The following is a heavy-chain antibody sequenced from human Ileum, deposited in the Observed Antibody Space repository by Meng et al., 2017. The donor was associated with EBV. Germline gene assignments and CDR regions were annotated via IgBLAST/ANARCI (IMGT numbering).Heavy chain of an antibody. CDR3: ARDPTGGEDHQRV. CDR1: GGSISSSNW. CDR2: IYHSGIT. V-gene: IGHV4-4*02. Sequence: QVRLQESGPGLVKPSGTLSLTCAVSGGSISSSNWWSWVRQPPGKGLEWIGKIYHSGITIYNPSLKSRVTMSVDNSKNQFSLKLNSMTAADTAVYYCARDPTGGEDHQRVWGQGTLVTVSS. J-gene: IGHJ4*02. D-gene: IGHD1-14*01.